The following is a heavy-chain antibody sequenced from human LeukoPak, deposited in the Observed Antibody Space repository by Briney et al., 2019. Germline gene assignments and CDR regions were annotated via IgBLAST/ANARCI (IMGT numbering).Heavy chain of an antibody. CDR1: GFTFSNYA. J-gene: IGHJ4*02. CDR2: ISSSGDNT. V-gene: IGHV3-23*01. Sequence: GGSLRLSCTASGFTFSNYAMTWVRQAPGKGVDWVSLISSSGDNTYYADSVGGRFTISRDNSKNTLYLQMNSLRAEDTAVCYCAKTSGYYDYWGQGTLVTDSS. D-gene: IGHD3-10*01. CDR3: AKTSGYYDY.